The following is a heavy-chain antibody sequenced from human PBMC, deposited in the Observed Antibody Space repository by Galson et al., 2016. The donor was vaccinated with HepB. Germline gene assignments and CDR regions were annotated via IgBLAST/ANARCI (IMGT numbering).Heavy chain of an antibody. J-gene: IGHJ4*01. CDR1: GYSISSGYY. Sequence: SETLSLTCTVSGYSISSGYYWGWIRQPPGKGLEWIGTIYHGGSTYYNPSLKSRVTISVDTSKNQFSLRLSSVTAAATAVYYCARRPAHFGSGSYDDYWGHGTLVTVSS. CDR2: IYHGGST. V-gene: IGHV4-38-2*02. D-gene: IGHD3-10*01. CDR3: ARRPAHFGSGSYDDY.